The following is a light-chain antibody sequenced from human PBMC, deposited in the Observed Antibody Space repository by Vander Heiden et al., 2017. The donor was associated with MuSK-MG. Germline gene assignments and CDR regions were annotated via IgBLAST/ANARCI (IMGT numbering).Light chain of an antibody. CDR1: QSLLHSNGYNY. CDR2: LGS. V-gene: IGKV2-28*01. Sequence: DIVMTQSPLSLPVTPGEPASISCRSSQSLLHSNGYNYLDWYLQKPGQSPQLLIYLGSNRASGVPDRFSGSGSGTDFTLKISIVDAEDVGVYYCRRALQTPITFGQGTKVEIK. J-gene: IGKJ2*01. CDR3: RRALQTPIT.